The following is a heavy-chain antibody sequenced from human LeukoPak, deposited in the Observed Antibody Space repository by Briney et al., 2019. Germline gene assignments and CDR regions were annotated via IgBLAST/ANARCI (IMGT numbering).Heavy chain of an antibody. J-gene: IGHJ3*01. V-gene: IGHV3-23*01. CDR3: AKNAGYCSGGTCYIFDL. Sequence: GGSLRLSCAASGFTFSSYAMSWVRQAPGKGLEWVSSIRSSGGSTYYADSVKGRFTISRDSSKNTLYLQMNDLRAEDTAVYYCAKNAGYCSGGTCYIFDLWGQGAMVIVSS. D-gene: IGHD2-15*01. CDR1: GFTFSSYA. CDR2: IRSSGGST.